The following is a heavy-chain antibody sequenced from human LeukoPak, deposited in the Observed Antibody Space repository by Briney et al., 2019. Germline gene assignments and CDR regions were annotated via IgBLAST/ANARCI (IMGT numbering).Heavy chain of an antibody. V-gene: IGHV3-23*01. CDR3: ARDNYGMDV. CDR2: ISGSGGST. CDR1: GFTFTSYA. Sequence: GGSLRLSCAASGFTFTSYAMNWVRQAPGKGLEWVSGISGSGGSTYYADSVKGRFAISRDSSKNTLYLQMNSLRPEDTAVYYCARDNYGMDVWGQGTTVTVSS. J-gene: IGHJ6*02.